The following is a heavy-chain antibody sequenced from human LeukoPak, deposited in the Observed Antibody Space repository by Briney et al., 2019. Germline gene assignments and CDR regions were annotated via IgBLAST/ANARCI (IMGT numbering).Heavy chain of an antibody. D-gene: IGHD2-15*01. CDR1: GFTFSSYA. CDR3: AKDRCSGGSCYTYFDY. Sequence: GGSLRLSCAASGFTFSSYAMSWVRQAPGKGLEWVSAISGSGGSTYYADSVKGRFTISRDNSKNTLYLQMNSLRAEDTAVYYCAKDRCSGGSCYTYFDYWGQGTLVTASS. CDR2: ISGSGGST. V-gene: IGHV3-23*01. J-gene: IGHJ4*02.